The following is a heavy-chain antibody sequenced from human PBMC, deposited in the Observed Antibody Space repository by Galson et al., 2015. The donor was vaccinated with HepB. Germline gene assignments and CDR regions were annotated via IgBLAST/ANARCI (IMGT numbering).Heavy chain of an antibody. CDR2: ISFSGNST. CDR1: GFTFGSYA. CDR3: AKDLGGIRAPIDY. D-gene: IGHD3-16*01. J-gene: IGHJ4*02. Sequence: LRLSCAASGFTFGSYAMTWVRQAPRKGLEWVSAISFSGNSTYYADSVKGRFTVSRDNSQNTLYLQMNSLRAEDTAVYYCAKDLGGIRAPIDYWGQGSLVTVSS. V-gene: IGHV3-23*01.